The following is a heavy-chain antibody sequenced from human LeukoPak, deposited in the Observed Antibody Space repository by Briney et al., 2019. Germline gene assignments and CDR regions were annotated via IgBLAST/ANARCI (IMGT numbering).Heavy chain of an antibody. CDR2: IYYSGST. CDR1: GGSISSYY. D-gene: IGHD3-22*01. Sequence: PSETLSLTCTVSGGSISSYYWSWIRQPPGKGLEWIGYIYYSGSTNYNPSLKSRVTISVDTSKNQFSLKLSSVTAADTAVYYCARGRRIYSSGYYRRGAYYFDYWGQGTLVTVSS. V-gene: IGHV4-59*01. J-gene: IGHJ4*02. CDR3: ARGRRIYSSGYYRRGAYYFDY.